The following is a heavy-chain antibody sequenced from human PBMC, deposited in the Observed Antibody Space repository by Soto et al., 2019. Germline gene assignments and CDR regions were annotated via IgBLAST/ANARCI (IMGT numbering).Heavy chain of an antibody. V-gene: IGHV1-18*01. CDR2: ISAYNANT. D-gene: IGHD3-22*01. CDR1: GYTFSSYG. CDR3: ARDYSYDPTGPLAY. J-gene: IGHJ4*02. Sequence: ASVKVSCKASGYTFSSYGISWVRQAPGRGLQWMGWISAYNANTHYAQKFQGRVTMTTDTSTSTSYMELRTLRSDDTAVYYCARDYSYDPTGPLAYWGQGSRVTVPS.